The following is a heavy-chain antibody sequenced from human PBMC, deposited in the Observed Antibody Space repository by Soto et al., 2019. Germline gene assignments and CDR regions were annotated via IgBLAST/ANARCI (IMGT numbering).Heavy chain of an antibody. Sequence: QVQLVQSEAEVKKPGSSVKVSCKASGGTFSTLTINWVRQAPGQGLEWMGIIIPFFGSAVYAQTFQGRVILSADRSSNTAYMELSSLTSADTAVYYCSGRPDTPLVTETWGQGTLVTVSS. D-gene: IGHD2-21*02. CDR3: SGRPDTPLVTET. J-gene: IGHJ5*02. V-gene: IGHV1-69*08. CDR2: IIPFFGSA. CDR1: GGTFSTLT.